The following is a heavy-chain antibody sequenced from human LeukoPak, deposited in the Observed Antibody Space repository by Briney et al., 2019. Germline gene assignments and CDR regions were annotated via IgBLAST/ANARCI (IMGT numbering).Heavy chain of an antibody. J-gene: IGHJ4*02. CDR1: GGSISNSSYY. CDR2: IYYSGTT. V-gene: IGHV4-39*01. CDR3: ARGFRGPNFDY. Sequence: SETLSLTCTVSGGSISNSSYYWGWIRQPPGKGLEWIGSIYYSGTTYYNPSLKSRVTISVDTPKNQFSLKLSSVTAADTAVYYCARGFRGPNFDYWGQGTLVTVSS. D-gene: IGHD3-10*01.